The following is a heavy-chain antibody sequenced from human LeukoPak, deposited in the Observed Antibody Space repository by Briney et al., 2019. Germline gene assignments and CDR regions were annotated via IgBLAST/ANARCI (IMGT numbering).Heavy chain of an antibody. J-gene: IGHJ6*02. CDR1: GFTFSGYE. V-gene: IGHV3-48*03. D-gene: IGHD3-10*01. CDR2: ISSSGSTI. Sequence: PGGSLRLSCAASGFTFSGYEMNWVRQAPGKGLEWVSYISSSGSTIYYADSVKGRFTISRDNAKNSLYLQMNSLRAEDTAVYYCASTGRDYYCGMDVWGQGTTVTVSS. CDR3: ASTGRDYYCGMDV.